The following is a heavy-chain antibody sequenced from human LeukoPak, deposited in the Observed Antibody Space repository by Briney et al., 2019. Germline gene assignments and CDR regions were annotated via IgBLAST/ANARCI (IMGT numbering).Heavy chain of an antibody. J-gene: IGHJ3*02. CDR1: GFTFGTYG. Sequence: GRSLRLSCAASGFTFGTYGMHWVRQSPGRGLEWVAVIWFDGTNKYYGDSVKGRFTISRDNSKNTLYLQMNSLRAEDTAVYYCARDFPQPSSGWFENPGAAFDIWGQGTMVTVSS. D-gene: IGHD6-19*01. V-gene: IGHV3-33*01. CDR3: ARDFPQPSSGWFENPGAAFDI. CDR2: IWFDGTNK.